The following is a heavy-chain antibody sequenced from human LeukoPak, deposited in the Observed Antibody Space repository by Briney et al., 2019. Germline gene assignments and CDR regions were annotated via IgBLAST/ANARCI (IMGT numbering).Heavy chain of an antibody. CDR1: GGTISSSSYY. Sequence: KPSETLSLTCTVSGGTISSSSYYWGWIRQPPGKGLEWIGSIYYSGSTYYNPSLKSRATISVDTSKNQFSLKLSSVTAADTAVYCRARPDFDSGWYSLGAFDIWGQGTMVTVSS. V-gene: IGHV4-39*01. CDR3: ARPDFDSGWYSLGAFDI. J-gene: IGHJ3*02. CDR2: IYYSGST. D-gene: IGHD6-19*01.